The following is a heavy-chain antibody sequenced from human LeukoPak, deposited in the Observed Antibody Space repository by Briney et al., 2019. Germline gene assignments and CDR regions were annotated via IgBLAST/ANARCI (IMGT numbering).Heavy chain of an antibody. CDR1: GGSISSGGYY. J-gene: IGHJ6*02. CDR3: ARGGRSEGMDV. CDR2: IYYSGST. V-gene: IGHV4-31*03. D-gene: IGHD4-17*01. Sequence: SETLSLTCTVSGGSISSGGYYWSWIRQHPGKGLGWIGYIYYSGSTYYNPSLKSRVTISVDTSKNQFSLKLSSVTAADTAVYYCARGGRSEGMDVWGQGTTVTVSS.